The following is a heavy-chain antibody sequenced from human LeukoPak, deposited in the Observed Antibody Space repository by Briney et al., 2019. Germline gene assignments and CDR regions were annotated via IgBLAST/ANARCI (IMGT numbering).Heavy chain of an antibody. CDR2: IYTSGST. Sequence: PSETLSLTCTVSYGSISDHYWNWIRQPAGKGMEWLGRIYTSGSTNYSPSLKSRVTISIDTSKNQLSLKLSSVTAADTAVYYCARQDILTGFDAFDNWGQGTMVSVSS. CDR3: ARQDILTGFDAFDN. V-gene: IGHV4-4*07. D-gene: IGHD3-9*01. CDR1: YGSISDHY. J-gene: IGHJ3*02.